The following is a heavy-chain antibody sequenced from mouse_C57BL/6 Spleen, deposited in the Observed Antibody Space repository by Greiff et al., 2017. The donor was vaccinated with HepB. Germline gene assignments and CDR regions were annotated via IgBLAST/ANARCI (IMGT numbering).Heavy chain of an antibody. CDR2: IYPGSGNT. CDR3: ARWGSRDYFDY. J-gene: IGHJ2*01. D-gene: IGHD1-1*01. Sequence: QVQLQQSGAELVRPGASVKLSCKASGYTFTDYYINWVKQRPGQGLEWIARIYPGSGNTYYNEKFKGKATLTAEKSSSTAYMQLSSLTSEDSAVYVCARWGSRDYFDYWGQGTTLTVSS. V-gene: IGHV1-76*01. CDR1: GYTFTDYY.